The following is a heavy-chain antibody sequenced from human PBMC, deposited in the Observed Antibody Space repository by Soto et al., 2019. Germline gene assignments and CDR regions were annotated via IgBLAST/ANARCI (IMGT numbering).Heavy chain of an antibody. D-gene: IGHD6-13*01. CDR3: ARTAAAGKYYYGMDV. J-gene: IGHJ6*02. Sequence: GESLKISCKGSGYSFPNYWIGWVRQMPGKGLECMGIIYPGDSDTRYSPSFQGQVTISADKSISTAYLQWSSLKASDTAMYYCARTAAAGKYYYGMDVWGQGTTVTVSS. CDR1: GYSFPNYW. CDR2: IYPGDSDT. V-gene: IGHV5-51*01.